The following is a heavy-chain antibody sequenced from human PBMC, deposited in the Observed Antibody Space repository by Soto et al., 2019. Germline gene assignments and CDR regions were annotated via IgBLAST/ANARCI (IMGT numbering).Heavy chain of an antibody. CDR3: ARPYYDILTGYLLYGMDV. CDR1: GFTFSSYG. Sequence: QVQLVESGGGVVQPGRSLRLSCAASGFTFSSYGMHWVRQAPGKGLEWVAVIWYDGSNKYYADSVKGRFTISRDNSKNTLYLQMNSLRAEDTAVYYCARPYYDILTGYLLYGMDVWGQGTTVTVSS. D-gene: IGHD3-9*01. J-gene: IGHJ6*02. CDR2: IWYDGSNK. V-gene: IGHV3-33*01.